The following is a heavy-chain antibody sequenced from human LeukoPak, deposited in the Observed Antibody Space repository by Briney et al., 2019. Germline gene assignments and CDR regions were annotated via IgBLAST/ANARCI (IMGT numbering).Heavy chain of an antibody. J-gene: IGHJ4*02. CDR2: ISGSSSPI. D-gene: IGHD5-18*01. V-gene: IGHV3-48*01. Sequence: GGSLRLSCGASGFTFSSYGMHWVRQAPGRGLVWVSYISGSSSPIYYADSVKGRLTISRDNAKNSLYLQMHSLRAEDTAVYYCARDFRQLWLRTFDYWGQGTLVTVSS. CDR3: ARDFRQLWLRTFDY. CDR1: GFTFSSYG.